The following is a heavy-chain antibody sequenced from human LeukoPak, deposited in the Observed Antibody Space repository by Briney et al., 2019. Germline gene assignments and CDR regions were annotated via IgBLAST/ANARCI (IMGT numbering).Heavy chain of an antibody. CDR3: ARDHYYGSGIDY. V-gene: IGHV4-34*01. CDR2: INHSGST. D-gene: IGHD3-10*01. CDR1: GGSFSGYY. J-gene: IGHJ4*02. Sequence: SETLSLTCAVYGGSFSGYYWSWIRQPPGKGLEWIGEINHSGSTNYNPSLKSRVTISVDTSKNQFSLKLSSVTAADTAVYYCARDHYYGSGIDYWGQGTLVTVSS.